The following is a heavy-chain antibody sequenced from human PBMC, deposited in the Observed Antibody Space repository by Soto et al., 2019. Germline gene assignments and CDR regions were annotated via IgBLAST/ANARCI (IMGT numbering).Heavy chain of an antibody. V-gene: IGHV4-34*01. Sequence: QVQLQQWGAGLLKPSETLSLTCAVYGGSFSGYYWSWIRQPPGKGLEWIGEINHSGSTNYNPSLKSRVTISVDTSKNQFSLKLSSVTAADTAVYYCARVFVVVPAAIDPVNYYYMDVWGKGTTVTVSS. D-gene: IGHD2-2*01. CDR2: INHSGST. J-gene: IGHJ6*03. CDR1: GGSFSGYY. CDR3: ARVFVVVPAAIDPVNYYYMDV.